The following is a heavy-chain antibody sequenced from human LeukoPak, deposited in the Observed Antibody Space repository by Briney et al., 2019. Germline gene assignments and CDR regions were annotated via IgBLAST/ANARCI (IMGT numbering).Heavy chain of an antibody. D-gene: IGHD3-10*01. CDR2: IYYSGST. Sequence: SETLSLTCTVSGGSISSSSYYWSWIRQPPGKGLEWIGYIYYSGSTNYNPSLKSRVTISVDTSKNQFSLKLSSVTAADTAVYYCARGHRGLYYGSGSYYWFDPWGQGTLVTVSS. J-gene: IGHJ5*02. V-gene: IGHV4-61*05. CDR1: GGSISSSSYY. CDR3: ARGHRGLYYGSGSYYWFDP.